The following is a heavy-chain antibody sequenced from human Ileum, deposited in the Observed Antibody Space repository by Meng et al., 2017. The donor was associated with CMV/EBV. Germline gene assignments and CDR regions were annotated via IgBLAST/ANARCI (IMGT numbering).Heavy chain of an antibody. D-gene: IGHD1-26*01. Sequence: QITLKEYGPTLVKPTQTLTLTCSFSGLSPSTSGEGVGWIRQPPGKALEWLALIYRGDDKRYSPSLNSRLTIAKDTSKNEVVLTLTNMGPIDTGTYYCAHFVGGYYPSRPDYWGQGTLVTVSS. CDR3: AHFVGGYYPSRPDY. CDR2: IYRGDDK. J-gene: IGHJ4*02. CDR1: GLSPSTSGEG. V-gene: IGHV2-5*02.